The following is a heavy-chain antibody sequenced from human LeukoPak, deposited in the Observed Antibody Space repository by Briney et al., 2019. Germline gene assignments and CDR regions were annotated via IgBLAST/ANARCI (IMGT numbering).Heavy chain of an antibody. CDR3: ATGNWYPLDY. V-gene: IGHV4-61*01. Sequence: SETLSLTCTVSGGSVSSGTYYWSWIRQPPGKGLEWIGYIYCSGSTNYNPSLKSRVTISVDTSKNQFSLKLSSVTAADTAVYYCATGNWYPLDYWGQGTLVTVSS. D-gene: IGHD6-13*01. CDR2: IYCSGST. J-gene: IGHJ4*02. CDR1: GGSVSSGTYY.